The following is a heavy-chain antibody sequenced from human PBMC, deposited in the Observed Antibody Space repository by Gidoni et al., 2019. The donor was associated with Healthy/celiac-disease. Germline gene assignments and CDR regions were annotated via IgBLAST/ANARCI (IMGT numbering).Heavy chain of an antibody. CDR1: GGSISSGDYY. D-gene: IGHD3-10*01. V-gene: IGHV4-30-4*01. CDR3: ARVLLWFGAYFDY. J-gene: IGHJ4*02. CDR2: IYYSGST. Sequence: QVQLQESGPGLVKHSQTLSLTCTVSGGSISSGDYYWSWIRQPPGKGLEWIGYIYYSGSTYYNPSLKSRVTISVDTSKNQFSLKLSSVTAADTAVYYCARVLLWFGAYFDYWGQGTLVTVSS.